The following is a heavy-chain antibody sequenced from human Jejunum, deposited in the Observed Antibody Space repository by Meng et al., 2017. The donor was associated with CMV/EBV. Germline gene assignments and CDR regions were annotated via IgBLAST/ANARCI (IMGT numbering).Heavy chain of an antibody. CDR2: INAGNGNT. CDR3: ARKLRGGGWFDP. V-gene: IGHV1-3*01. Sequence: AQLVQSGAEVKRPGASVKVSCKASGYTFTHYPIQWVRHAPGKRLEWMGWINAGNGNTKYAQNLQGRVTLTTDISTSTAYMELRSLRSDDTAVYYCARKLRGGGWFDPWGQGTLVTVSS. D-gene: IGHD3-16*01. J-gene: IGHJ5*02. CDR1: GYTFTHYP.